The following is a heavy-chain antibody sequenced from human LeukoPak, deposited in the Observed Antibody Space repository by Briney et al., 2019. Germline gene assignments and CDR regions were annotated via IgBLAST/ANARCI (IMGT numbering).Heavy chain of an antibody. J-gene: IGHJ4*02. V-gene: IGHV4-4*07. CDR2: IYTSGST. CDR1: GGSISSYY. D-gene: IGHD6-19*01. CDR3: AREGSSGWLFDY. Sequence: SETLSLTCTVSGGSISSYYWSWIRQPAGKGLEWIGRIYTSGSTNYNPSLKSRVTMSVDTSKNQFSLNLSSVTAADTAVYYCAREGSSGWLFDYWGQGTLVTVSS.